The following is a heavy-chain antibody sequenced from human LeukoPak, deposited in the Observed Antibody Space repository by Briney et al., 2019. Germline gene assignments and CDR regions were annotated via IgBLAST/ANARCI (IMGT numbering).Heavy chain of an antibody. CDR2: INPSGGST. CDR1: GYTFTSYY. D-gene: IGHD3-3*01. CDR3: ATAQEDTIFTGAFDI. Sequence: ASVKVSCKASGYTFTSYYMHWVRQAPGQGLEWMGIINPSGGSTSYAQKFQGRVTMTRDTSTSTVYMELSSLRSEDTAVYYCATAQEDTIFTGAFDIWGQGTMVTVSS. J-gene: IGHJ3*02. V-gene: IGHV1-46*01.